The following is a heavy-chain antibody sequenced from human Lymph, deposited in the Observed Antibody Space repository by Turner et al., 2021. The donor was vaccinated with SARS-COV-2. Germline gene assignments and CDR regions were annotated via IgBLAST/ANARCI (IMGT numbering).Heavy chain of an antibody. CDR1: GFTFSTYS. Sequence: EVQLVESGGGLVKPGGSLRLSCAPSGFTFSTYSMNWVRQAPGKGLEWVSSISRSSTNIYYADSVKGRFTISRDNAKNSLYLQMNSLRAEDTAVYYCARDPLVEMPTVFVTLDYWGQGTLVTVSS. J-gene: IGHJ4*02. CDR3: ARDPLVEMPTVFVTLDY. CDR2: ISRSSTNI. V-gene: IGHV3-21*01. D-gene: IGHD4-4*01.